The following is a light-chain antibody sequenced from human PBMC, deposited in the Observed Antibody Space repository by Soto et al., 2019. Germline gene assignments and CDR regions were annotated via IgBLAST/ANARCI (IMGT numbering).Light chain of an antibody. CDR2: KAS. CDR3: HQYDTYPWT. V-gene: IGKV1-5*03. Sequence: DIQMTQSPSTLSASVGDRVTVTCRASQPISSWLAWYQQEPGKAPKLLIHKASSLESGVPSRFSGSGSGTELSLTISSLQPDDFATYYCHQYDTYPWTFGQGTKVDIK. CDR1: QPISSW. J-gene: IGKJ1*01.